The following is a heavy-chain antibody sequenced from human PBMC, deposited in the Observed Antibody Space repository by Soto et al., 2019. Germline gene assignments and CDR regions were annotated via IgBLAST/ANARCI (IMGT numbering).Heavy chain of an antibody. V-gene: IGHV3-74*01. CDR3: ARVPRAYCGGDCYSP. J-gene: IGHJ5*02. CDR2: INSDGSST. D-gene: IGHD2-21*02. Sequence: GGSLRLSCAASGFTFSSYWMHWVRQAPGKGLVWVSRINSDGSSTSYADSVKGRFTISRDNAKNTLYLQMNSLRAEDTAVYYCARVPRAYCGGDCYSPWGQGTLVTVSS. CDR1: GFTFSSYW.